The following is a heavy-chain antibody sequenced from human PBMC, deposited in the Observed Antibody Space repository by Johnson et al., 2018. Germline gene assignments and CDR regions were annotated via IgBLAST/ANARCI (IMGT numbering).Heavy chain of an antibody. CDR1: GFTFSSYA. V-gene: IGHV3-64*01. CDR3: ASGYSYGWGAFDI. J-gene: IGHJ3*02. D-gene: IGHD5-18*01. CDR2: ISSNGGSK. Sequence: VQLVQSGGGLVQPGGSLRLSCAASGFTFSSYAMHWVRQAPGKGLEYVSAISSNGGSKYYANSVKGRFTISRDNSKNTLSRQMGSLRAGDMAVYYCASGYSYGWGAFDIWGQGTMVTVSS.